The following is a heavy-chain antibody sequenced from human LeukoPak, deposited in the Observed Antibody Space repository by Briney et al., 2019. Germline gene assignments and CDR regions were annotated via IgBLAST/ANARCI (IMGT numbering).Heavy chain of an antibody. CDR2: IYTSGST. CDR3: ASESGSSRYDY. V-gene: IGHV4-4*07. J-gene: IGHJ4*02. CDR1: GGSISSYY. D-gene: IGHD1-26*01. Sequence: PSETLSLTCTVSGGSISSYYWSWIRQPAGKGLEWIGRIYTSGSTNYNPSLKSRVTISVDKPKNQFSLKLSSVTTADTAVHYCASESGSSRYDYWGQGTLVTVSS.